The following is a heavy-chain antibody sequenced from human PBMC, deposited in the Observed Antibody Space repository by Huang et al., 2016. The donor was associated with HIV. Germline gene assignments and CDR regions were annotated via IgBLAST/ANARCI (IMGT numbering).Heavy chain of an antibody. CDR1: GGSVRNDNYY. J-gene: IGHJ3*01. CDR3: AKTTGSYLNDAFDV. Sequence: QVQLQESGPGLVKPSETLSLTCTVSGGSVRNDNYYWSWFRQPPGKTVEWIGHIYYRGSTNDNPSLKSRVTTSIDTSKNQFALRLTSVTTADTAMYYCAKTTGSYLNDAFDVWGQGTMVIVSP. D-gene: IGHD1-26*01. CDR2: IYYRGST. V-gene: IGHV4-61*01.